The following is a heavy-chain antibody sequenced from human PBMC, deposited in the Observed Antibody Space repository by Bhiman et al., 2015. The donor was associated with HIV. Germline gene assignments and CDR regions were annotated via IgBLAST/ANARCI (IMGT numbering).Heavy chain of an antibody. J-gene: IGHJ4*02. V-gene: IGHV3-33*08. CDR2: IWYDESKK. Sequence: QVQVVESGGGVVQPGRSLRLSCAVSGFTFSSYGMHWVRQAPGKGLEWVASIWYDESKKYYADSVKGRFTISRDNSNSTLYLQLNSLRADDTSVYYCVAAYYSHLDYWGQGTLVTVSS. CDR3: VAAYYSHLDY. CDR1: GFTFSSYG. D-gene: IGHD2-21*01.